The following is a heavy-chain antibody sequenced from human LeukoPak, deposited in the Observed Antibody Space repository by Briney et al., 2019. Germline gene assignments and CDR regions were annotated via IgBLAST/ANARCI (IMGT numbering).Heavy chain of an antibody. V-gene: IGHV3-30*18. CDR2: ISYDGSNK. CDR3: AKDYCSSTSCKTIDY. D-gene: IGHD2-2*01. CDR1: GFTFSSYG. J-gene: IGHJ4*02. Sequence: GESLKISCAASGFTFSSYGMHWVRQAPGKGLEGVALISYDGSNKYYADSVKGRFTISRDNSKNTLYLQMNSLRAEDTAVYYCAKDYCSSTSCKTIDYWGQGTLVTVSS.